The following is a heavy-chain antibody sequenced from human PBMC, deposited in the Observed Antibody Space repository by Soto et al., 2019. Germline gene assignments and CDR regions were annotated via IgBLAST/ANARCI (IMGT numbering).Heavy chain of an antibody. V-gene: IGHV4-61*01. CDR2: IYYSGST. Sequence: PSETLSLTCTVSGGSVSSGSYYWSWIRQPPGKGLEWIGYIYYSGSTNYNPSLKSRVTISVDTSKNQFSLKLSSVTAADTAVYYCSRALYSGYDYDFDYWGQGTLVTVSS. CDR3: SRALYSGYDYDFDY. J-gene: IGHJ4*02. CDR1: GGSVSSGSYY. D-gene: IGHD5-12*01.